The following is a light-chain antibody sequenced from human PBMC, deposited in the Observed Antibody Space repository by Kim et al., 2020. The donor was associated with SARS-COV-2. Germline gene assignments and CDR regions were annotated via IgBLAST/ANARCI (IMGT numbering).Light chain of an antibody. CDR1: TGAVTRGYY. V-gene: IGLV7-43*01. CDR2: STN. J-gene: IGLJ7*01. CDR3: LLYYGGARV. Sequence: PGGTVTLTCASSTGAVTRGYYPSWFQQRPGLAPRALIYSTNNKHPWTPARFSGSLLGDKAALTLSGVQPEDEAEYYCLLYYGGARVFGGGTQLTVL.